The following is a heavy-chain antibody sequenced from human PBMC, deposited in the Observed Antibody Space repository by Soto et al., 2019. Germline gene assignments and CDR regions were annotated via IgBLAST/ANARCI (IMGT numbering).Heavy chain of an antibody. Sequence: PSETLSLTCSVSGGSISGDYYWSWLRQSPEKGLEWIGYIYYSGSSYSNPALQSRLSMSLDTSKNQFSLKLRSVTAADTAVYYWARGGARWPGDFDSWGQGALVTVSS. J-gene: IGHJ4*02. CDR1: GGSISGDYY. CDR2: IYYSGSS. D-gene: IGHD2-15*01. CDR3: ARGGARWPGDFDS. V-gene: IGHV4-30-4*08.